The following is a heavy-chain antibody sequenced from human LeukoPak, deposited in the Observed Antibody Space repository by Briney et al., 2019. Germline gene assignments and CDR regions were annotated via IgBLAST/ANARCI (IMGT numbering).Heavy chain of an antibody. CDR2: ISGSGGRT. V-gene: IGHV3-23*01. Sequence: GGSLRVSCAASGFTFTSYAMSWVRQAPGKGLEWVSAISGSGGRTYYADSVKGRFTISRDSSKNTLYLQMNSLRAEDTAVYYCAKAVAAAGKTEFDYWGQGTLVTVSS. CDR1: GFTFTSYA. D-gene: IGHD6-13*01. CDR3: AKAVAAAGKTEFDY. J-gene: IGHJ4*02.